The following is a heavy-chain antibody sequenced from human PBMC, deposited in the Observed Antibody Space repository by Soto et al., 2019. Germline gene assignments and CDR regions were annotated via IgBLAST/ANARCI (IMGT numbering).Heavy chain of an antibody. CDR1: GYTFTSYG. CDR2: ISAYNGNT. CDR3: ARVHCSSTSCLYNWFDP. D-gene: IGHD2-2*01. Sequence: ASVKVSCKASGYTFTSYGISWVRQAPGQGLEWMGWISAYNGNTNYAQKLQGRVTMTTDTSTSTAYMELRSLRSDDTAVYYCARVHCSSTSCLYNWFDPWGQGTLVTVSS. V-gene: IGHV1-18*01. J-gene: IGHJ5*02.